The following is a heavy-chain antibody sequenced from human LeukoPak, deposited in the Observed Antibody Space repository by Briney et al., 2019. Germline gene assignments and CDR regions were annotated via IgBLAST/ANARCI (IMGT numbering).Heavy chain of an antibody. J-gene: IGHJ6*03. CDR3: AKDSSSSWYYYYYYYMDV. Sequence: GSLRLSCAASGFTFSSYAMSWVRQAPGKGLEWVSAISGSGGSTYYADSVKGRFTISRDNSKNTLYLQMNSLRAEDTAVYYCAKDSSSSWYYYYYYYMDVWGKGTTVTVSS. D-gene: IGHD6-13*01. CDR2: ISGSGGST. V-gene: IGHV3-23*01. CDR1: GFTFSSYA.